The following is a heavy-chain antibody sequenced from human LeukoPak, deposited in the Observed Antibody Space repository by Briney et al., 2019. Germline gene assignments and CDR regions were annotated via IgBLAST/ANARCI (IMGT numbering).Heavy chain of an antibody. J-gene: IGHJ5*02. Sequence: PSETLSLTCAVYGGSFSGYYWSWIRQPPGKGLEWIGEINHSGSTNYNPSLKSRVTISVDTSKNQFSLKLSSVTAADTAVYYCARTYDSSGYYYGGAWFDPWGQGTLVTVSS. V-gene: IGHV4-34*01. CDR2: INHSGST. CDR3: ARTYDSSGYYYGGAWFDP. D-gene: IGHD3-22*01. CDR1: GGSFSGYY.